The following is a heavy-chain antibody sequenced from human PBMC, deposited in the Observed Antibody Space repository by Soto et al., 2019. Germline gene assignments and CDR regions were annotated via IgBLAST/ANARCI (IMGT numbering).Heavy chain of an antibody. CDR3: ARGLYYDILTGYPAPYYYYGMDV. D-gene: IGHD3-9*01. CDR2: IWYDGSNK. J-gene: IGHJ6*02. CDR1: GFTFSSYG. Sequence: GGSLRLSCAASGFTFSSYGMHWVRQAPGKGLEWVAVIWYDGSNKYYADYVKGRFTISRDNSKNTQYQKMNNLRADDTVVFYCARGLYYDILTGYPAPYYYYGMDVWGQGTTVTVSS. V-gene: IGHV3-33*01.